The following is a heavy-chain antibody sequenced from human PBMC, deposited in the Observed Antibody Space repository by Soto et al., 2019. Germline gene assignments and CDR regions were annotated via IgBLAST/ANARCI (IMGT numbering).Heavy chain of an antibody. V-gene: IGHV1-18*01. CDR2: IIAYNGKT. D-gene: IGHD6-6*01. J-gene: IGHJ5*02. CDR1: RYTFTSYD. CDR3: ARERRRNMGAAPPLLLDP. Sequence: ASVKVSCTASRYTFTSYDINWLRKATRQGLEWMGFIIAYNGKTNCAQKLQGRVTMTTDTATSTAYRELRIRRSDDTAVYYSARERRRNMGAAPPLLLDPWRQGTVVTVSS.